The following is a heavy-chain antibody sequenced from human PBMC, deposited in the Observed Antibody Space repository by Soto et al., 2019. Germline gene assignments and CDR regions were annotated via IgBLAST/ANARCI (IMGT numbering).Heavy chain of an antibody. CDR2: ISYDGSNK. D-gene: IGHD4-17*01. CDR1: GFTFSSYA. Sequence: SGGSLRLSCAASGFTFSSYAMHWVRQAPGKGLEWVAVISYDGSNKYYADSVKGRFTISRDNSKNTLYLQMNSLRAEDTAVYYCASFSYGGNYDAFDIWGQGTMVTVSS. V-gene: IGHV3-30-3*01. CDR3: ASFSYGGNYDAFDI. J-gene: IGHJ3*02.